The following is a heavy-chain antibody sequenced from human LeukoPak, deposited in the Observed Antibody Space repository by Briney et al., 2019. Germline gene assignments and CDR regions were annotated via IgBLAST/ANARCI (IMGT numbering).Heavy chain of an antibody. V-gene: IGHV1-69*04. J-gene: IGHJ6*03. CDR2: IIPILGIA. CDR3: ARDWVGYCSSTSCYTLGDYYYYYMDV. D-gene: IGHD2-2*02. Sequence: SVKVSCKASGGTFSSYTISWVRQAPGQGLEWMGRIIPILGIANYAQKFQGRVTITADKSTSTAYMEPSSLRSEDTAVYYCARDWVGYCSSTSCYTLGDYYYYYMDVWGKGTTVTVSS. CDR1: GGTFSSYT.